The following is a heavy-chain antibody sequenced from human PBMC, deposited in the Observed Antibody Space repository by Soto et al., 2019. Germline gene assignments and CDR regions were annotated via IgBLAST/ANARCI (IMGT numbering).Heavy chain of an antibody. CDR2: IWNDGRTK. D-gene: IGHD2-15*01. CDR1: GFTFSSYA. V-gene: IGHV3-33*01. Sequence: QVQLVESGGGVVQPGRSLRLSCAATGFTFSSYAIHWVRQAPGKGLEWVAVIWNDGRTKYYADSVKGRFTISRDNSKSTLYLQMNSLIAEDTAVYFCARDPARCSGGSCYSEGFDYWGQGTLVTVSS. J-gene: IGHJ4*02. CDR3: ARDPARCSGGSCYSEGFDY.